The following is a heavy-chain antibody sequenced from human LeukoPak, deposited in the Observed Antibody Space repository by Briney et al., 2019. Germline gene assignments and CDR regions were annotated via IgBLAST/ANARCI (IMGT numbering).Heavy chain of an antibody. J-gene: IGHJ4*02. CDR2: ISGSGGST. V-gene: IGHV3-23*01. Sequence: GGSLRLSCSASGFTFSSYAMSWVRQAPGKGLEWVSAISGSGGSTYYAHSVKGRFTISRDNSKNTLYLQMNSLRAEDTAVYYCANGGATTSYFGYWGQGTLVTVSS. CDR1: GFTFSSYA. D-gene: IGHD1-26*01. CDR3: ANGGATTSYFGY.